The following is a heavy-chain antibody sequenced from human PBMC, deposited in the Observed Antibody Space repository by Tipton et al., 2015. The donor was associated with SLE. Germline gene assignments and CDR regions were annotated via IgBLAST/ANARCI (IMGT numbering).Heavy chain of an antibody. D-gene: IGHD2-2*02. J-gene: IGHJ5*02. CDR3: ARGELPVAIDRWFDP. CDR2: VSGNGGIT. V-gene: IGHV3-23*01. Sequence: SLRLSCTASGFAFSFHTMTWVRQAPGKGLEWVSGVSGNGGITYYADSVKGRFTVSRDNSKNTLYLQMNGLRAEDTAVYYCARGELPVAIDRWFDPWGQGTPVTVSS. CDR1: GFAFSFHT.